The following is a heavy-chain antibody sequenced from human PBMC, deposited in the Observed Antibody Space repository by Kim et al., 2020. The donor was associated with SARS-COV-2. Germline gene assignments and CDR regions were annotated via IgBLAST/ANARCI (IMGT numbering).Heavy chain of an antibody. J-gene: IGHJ5*02. D-gene: IGHD3-9*01. CDR1: GGSISSYY. Sequence: SETLSLTCTVSGGSISSYYWSWIRQPPGKGLEWIGYIYYSGSTNYNPSLKSRVTISVDTSKNQFSLKLSSVTAADTAVYYCARMSHYDILTGQNWFDPWGQGTLVTVSS. V-gene: IGHV4-59*01. CDR3: ARMSHYDILTGQNWFDP. CDR2: IYYSGST.